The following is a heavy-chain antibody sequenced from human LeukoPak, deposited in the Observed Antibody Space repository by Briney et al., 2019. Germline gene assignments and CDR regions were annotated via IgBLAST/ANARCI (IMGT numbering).Heavy chain of an antibody. CDR2: INWNGGST. V-gene: IGHV3-20*04. Sequence: GGSLRLSCAASGFTFDDYGMSWVRQAPGKGLEWVSGINWNGGSTGYADSVKGRFTISRDNAKNSLYLQMNSLRAEDTAVYYCAKGGWEYQLDYWGQGTLVTVSS. CDR3: AKGGWEYQLDY. J-gene: IGHJ4*02. CDR1: GFTFDDYG. D-gene: IGHD2-2*01.